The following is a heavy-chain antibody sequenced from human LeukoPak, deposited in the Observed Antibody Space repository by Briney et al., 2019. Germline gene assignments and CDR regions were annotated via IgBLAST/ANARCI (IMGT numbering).Heavy chain of an antibody. CDR2: INPNSGGT. CDR3: AREERYCSSTSCYNFDY. D-gene: IGHD2-2*02. Sequence: GASVKVSCKASGYTFTGYYMHWVRQAPGQGLEWMGWINPNSGGTNYAQKFQGRVTMTRDTSISTAYVELSRLRSDDTAVYYCAREERYCSSTSCYNFDYSGQGTLVTVSS. J-gene: IGHJ4*02. V-gene: IGHV1-2*02. CDR1: GYTFTGYY.